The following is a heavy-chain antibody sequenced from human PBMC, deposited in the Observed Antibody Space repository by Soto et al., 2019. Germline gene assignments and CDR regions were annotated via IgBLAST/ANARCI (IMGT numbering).Heavy chain of an antibody. V-gene: IGHV1-69*13. CDR1: GGTFSSYA. D-gene: IGHD3-16*01. CDR3: ATPRGYDYVWGSSIYGMDV. Sequence: SVKVSCKASGGTFSSYAISWVRQAPGQGLEWMGGIIPIFGTANYAQKSQGRVTITADESTSTAYMELSSLRSEDTAVYYCATPRGYDYVWGSSIYGMDVWGQGTTVTVSS. J-gene: IGHJ6*02. CDR2: IIPIFGTA.